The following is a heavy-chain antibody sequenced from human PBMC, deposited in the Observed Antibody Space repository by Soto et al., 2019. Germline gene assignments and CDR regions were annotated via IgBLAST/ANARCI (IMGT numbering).Heavy chain of an antibody. CDR1: GYTFSGCH. J-gene: IGHJ5*01. D-gene: IGHD2-2*02. V-gene: IGHV1-2*02. CDR2: INVYNGET. Sequence: AASVKVSCKASGYTFSGCHMHWVRQAPGQGLEWMGWINVYNGETNIAQKFQGRVAMTRDTSITTAYVELSRLRFDDTAVYFCAREGATGRPSRPAIGWLESWGQGTLVTVSS. CDR3: AREGATGRPSRPAIGWLES.